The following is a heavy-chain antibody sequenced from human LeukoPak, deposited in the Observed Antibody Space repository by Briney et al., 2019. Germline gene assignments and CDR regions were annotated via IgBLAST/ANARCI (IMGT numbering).Heavy chain of an antibody. Sequence: ASVKVSCKASGYTFTNYGISWVRQAPGQGLEWMGGIIPIFGTANYAQKFQGRVTITADESTSTAYMELSSLRSEDTAVYYCATPGDSSGYYLFDYWGQGTLVTVSS. CDR2: IIPIFGTA. D-gene: IGHD3-22*01. CDR3: ATPGDSSGYYLFDY. J-gene: IGHJ4*02. V-gene: IGHV1-69*13. CDR1: GYTFTNYG.